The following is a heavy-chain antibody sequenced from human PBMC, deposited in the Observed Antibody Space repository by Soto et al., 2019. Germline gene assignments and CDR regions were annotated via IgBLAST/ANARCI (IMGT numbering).Heavy chain of an antibody. Sequence: PGGSLRLSCAASGFTFSSYGMHWVRQAPGKGLEWVAVIWYDGSNKYYADSVKGRFTISRDNSKNTLYLQMNSLRAEDTAVYYCARDTVTYYDILTGNYGMDVWGQGTTVTVSS. CDR1: GFTFSSYG. V-gene: IGHV3-33*01. J-gene: IGHJ6*02. CDR3: ARDTVTYYDILTGNYGMDV. D-gene: IGHD3-9*01. CDR2: IWYDGSNK.